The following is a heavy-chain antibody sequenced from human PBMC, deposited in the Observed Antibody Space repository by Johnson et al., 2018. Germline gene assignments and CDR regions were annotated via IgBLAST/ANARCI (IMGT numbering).Heavy chain of an antibody. Sequence: VQLVESGAEVKKXGSSVKVSCKASGGTFSSYTISWVRQAPGQGLEWMGRIIPILGIANYAQKFQGRVTITADKSTSTAYMELSSLRSEDTAGYYCARGHSSGWAEYFQHWGQGTLVTVSS. CDR1: GGTFSSYT. D-gene: IGHD6-19*01. CDR3: ARGHSSGWAEYFQH. J-gene: IGHJ1*01. V-gene: IGHV1-69*09. CDR2: IIPILGIA.